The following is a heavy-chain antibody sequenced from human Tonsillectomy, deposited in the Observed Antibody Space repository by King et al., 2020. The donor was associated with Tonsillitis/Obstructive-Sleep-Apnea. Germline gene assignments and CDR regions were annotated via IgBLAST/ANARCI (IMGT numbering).Heavy chain of an antibody. CDR1: GVSVISGTYS. CDR2: IYYSGTT. D-gene: IGHD1-14*01. CDR3: ARETPPELYFDS. Sequence: VQLQESGPGLVKPSETLSLTCTVSGVSVISGTYSWRWIRQPPGKGLEWIGYIYYSGTTNYNPSLKSRVTISVDTSKNQFSLRLSSVTAADTALYYCARETPPELYFDSWGQGTLVTVSA. V-gene: IGHV4-61*01. J-gene: IGHJ4*02.